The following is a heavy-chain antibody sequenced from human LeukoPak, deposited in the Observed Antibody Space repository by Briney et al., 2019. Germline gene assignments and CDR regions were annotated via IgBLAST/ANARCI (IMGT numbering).Heavy chain of an antibody. J-gene: IGHJ3*02. Sequence: GGSLRLSCAASGFTLSSYGMHWVRQAPGKGLEWVSAISGSGGSTYYADSVKGRFTISRDNSKNSLYLQMNSLRAEDTAVYYCARDGGIAVAGDSFDIWGQGTMVTVSS. D-gene: IGHD6-19*01. CDR3: ARDGGIAVAGDSFDI. V-gene: IGHV3-23*01. CDR1: GFTLSSYG. CDR2: ISGSGGST.